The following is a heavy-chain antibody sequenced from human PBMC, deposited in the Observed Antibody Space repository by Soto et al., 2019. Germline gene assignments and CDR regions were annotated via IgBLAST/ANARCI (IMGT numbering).Heavy chain of an antibody. CDR3: ARRMITFGGVIVHFDY. CDR2: INHSGST. CDR1: GGSFSGYY. J-gene: IGHJ4*02. V-gene: IGHV4-34*01. D-gene: IGHD3-16*02. Sequence: SETLSLTCAVYGGSFSGYYWSWIRQPPGKGLEWIGEINHSGSTNYNPSLKSRVTISVDTSKNQFALKLSSVTAADTAVYYCARRMITFGGVIVHFDYWGQGTLVTVSS.